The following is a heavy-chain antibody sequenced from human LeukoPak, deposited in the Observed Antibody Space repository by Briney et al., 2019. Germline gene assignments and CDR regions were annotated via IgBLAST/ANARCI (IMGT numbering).Heavy chain of an antibody. Sequence: GESLKISCKASGYTFTGYYMHWVRQAPGQGLEWMGWINPNSGGTNYAQKFQGRVTMTRDTSISTAYMELSRLRSDDTAVYYCARAGYGVSHFDYWGQGTLVTVSS. J-gene: IGHJ4*02. CDR2: INPNSGGT. D-gene: IGHD4-17*01. CDR3: ARAGYGVSHFDY. V-gene: IGHV1-2*02. CDR1: GYTFTGYY.